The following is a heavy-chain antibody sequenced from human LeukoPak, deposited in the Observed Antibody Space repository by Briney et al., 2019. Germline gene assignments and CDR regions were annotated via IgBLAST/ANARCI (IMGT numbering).Heavy chain of an antibody. Sequence: GGSLRLSCAASGFTFSSHPMNSVRQAAGKGLGWVAVILSDGKNKYYADSVKGRFTISRDNSKNTLYLQMSSLRPEDTAVYYCGSRGYCSGGNCYTGAFGGQGTLVIVSS. V-gene: IGHV3-30*04. D-gene: IGHD2-15*01. CDR1: GFTFSSHP. CDR2: ILSDGKNK. J-gene: IGHJ4*02. CDR3: GSRGYCSGGNCYTGAF.